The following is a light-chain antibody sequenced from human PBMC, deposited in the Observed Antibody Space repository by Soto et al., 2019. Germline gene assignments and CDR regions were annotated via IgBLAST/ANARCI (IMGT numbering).Light chain of an antibody. CDR3: QQYGSSPGFT. CDR1: QSFRSSY. Sequence: EIVLTQSPGTLSLSPGERATLSCRASQSFRSSYLAWYQQRPGQAPSLLIYAASSRATGIPDRFSGSGSGTDFTLTISRLEPEDYAVYYCQQYGSSPGFTFGGGTKVDIK. V-gene: IGKV3-20*01. J-gene: IGKJ4*01. CDR2: AAS.